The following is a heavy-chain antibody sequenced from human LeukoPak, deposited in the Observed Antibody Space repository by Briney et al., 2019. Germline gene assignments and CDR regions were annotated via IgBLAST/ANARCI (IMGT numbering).Heavy chain of an antibody. Sequence: ASVKVSCKASGYTFTGYYMHWVRQAPGQGLEWMGWINPNSGGTNYAQKFQGRVTMTRDTSISTAYMELSRLRSDDTAVYYCASAGYSSSWSVESAAFDIWGQGTMVTVSS. CDR3: ASAGYSSSWSVESAAFDI. D-gene: IGHD6-13*01. CDR1: GYTFTGYY. J-gene: IGHJ3*02. V-gene: IGHV1-2*02. CDR2: INPNSGGT.